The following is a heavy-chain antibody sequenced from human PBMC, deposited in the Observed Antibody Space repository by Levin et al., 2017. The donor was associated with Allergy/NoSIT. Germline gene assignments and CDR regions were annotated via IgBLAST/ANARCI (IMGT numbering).Heavy chain of an antibody. J-gene: IGHJ5*02. D-gene: IGHD2-2*01. CDR1: GYSFTSYW. Sequence: KVSCKGSGYSFTSYWIGWVRQMPGKGLEWMGIIYPGDSDTRYSPSFQGQVTISADKSISTAYLQWSSLKASDTAMYYCARRRDYCSSTSCYNWFDPWGQGTLVTVSS. CDR3: ARRRDYCSSTSCYNWFDP. CDR2: IYPGDSDT. V-gene: IGHV5-51*01.